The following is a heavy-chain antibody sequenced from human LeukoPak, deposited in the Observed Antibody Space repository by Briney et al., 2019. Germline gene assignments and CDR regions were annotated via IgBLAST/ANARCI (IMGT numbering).Heavy chain of an antibody. CDR2: MSGGGAST. V-gene: IGHV3-23*01. CDR3: AKVIWASVFGPPDFDY. D-gene: IGHD3-3*01. J-gene: IGHJ4*02. CDR1: GFPFSSYA. Sequence: PGGSPRLSCAASGFPFSSYAMSWVRQAPGTGLQWVSSMSGGGASTYYADSVKGRFIISRDNSKNTLFLQMNSLRAEDTAVYYCAKVIWASVFGPPDFDYWGQGTLVTVSS.